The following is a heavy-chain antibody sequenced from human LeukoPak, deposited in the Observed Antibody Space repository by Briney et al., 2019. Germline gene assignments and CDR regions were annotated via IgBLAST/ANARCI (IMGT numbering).Heavy chain of an antibody. J-gene: IGHJ6*02. V-gene: IGHV4-30-4*01. CDR2: IYYSGST. Sequence: SETLSLTCTVSGGSISSGDYYWSWIRQPPGKGLEWTGYIYYSGSTYYNPSLKSRVTISVDTSKNQFSLKLSSVTAADTAVYYCARDHHCSSTSCFSSWYYYGMDVWGQGTTVTVSS. CDR3: ARDHHCSSTSCFSSWYYYGMDV. D-gene: IGHD2-2*01. CDR1: GGSISSGDYY.